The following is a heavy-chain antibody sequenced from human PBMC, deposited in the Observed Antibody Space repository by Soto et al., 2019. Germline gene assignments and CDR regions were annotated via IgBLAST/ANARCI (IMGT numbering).Heavy chain of an antibody. V-gene: IGHV4-59*08. Sequence: SETLSLTCTVSGGSISSYYWSWIRQPPGKGLEWIGYIYYSGSTNYNPSLKSRVTISVDTSKNQFSLKLSSVTAADTAVYYCASSAGYYCASSRRLCGYGLDVWGQGTTVTVSS. CDR1: GGSISSYY. CDR2: IYYSGST. D-gene: IGHD3-22*01. CDR3: ASSAGYYCASSRRLCGYGLDV. J-gene: IGHJ6*02.